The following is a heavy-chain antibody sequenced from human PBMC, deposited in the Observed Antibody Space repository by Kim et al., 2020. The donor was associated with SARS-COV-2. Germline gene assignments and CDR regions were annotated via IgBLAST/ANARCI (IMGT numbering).Heavy chain of an antibody. D-gene: IGHD3-10*01. V-gene: IGHV3-11*06. CDR3: ARDLTMVRGVLYYGMDV. Sequence: VKGRFTISRDNAESSLYLQLRSLSPEDTAMYYCARDLTMVRGVLYYGMDVWGQGTTVTVSS. J-gene: IGHJ6*02.